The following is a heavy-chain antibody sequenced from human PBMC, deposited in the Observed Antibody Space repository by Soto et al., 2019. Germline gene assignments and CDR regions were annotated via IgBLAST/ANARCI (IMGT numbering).Heavy chain of an antibody. CDR1: GGSFSGYQ. D-gene: IGHD3-10*01. Sequence: QVQLQQWGAGLLKPSETLSLTCAVYGGSFSGYQWSWIRQTPGKGLEWIGEINDSGNINYNPSLKSLVTILVDTAKKQISLKLSSVTAADTGIYYCARGLIVWFGELSRRGGYYYYMDVWGKGTTVTVSS. J-gene: IGHJ6*03. CDR3: ARGLIVWFGELSRRGGYYYYMDV. CDR2: INDSGNI. V-gene: IGHV4-34*01.